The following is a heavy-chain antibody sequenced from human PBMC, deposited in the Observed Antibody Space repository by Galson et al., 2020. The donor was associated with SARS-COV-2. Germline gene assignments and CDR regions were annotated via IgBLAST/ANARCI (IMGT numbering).Heavy chain of an antibody. CDR1: GFAFSTYA. Sequence: TGGSLRLSCAASGFAFSTYAMHWVRQAPGKGLEWVAVIWNDGSKTYYGDSVKGRFTISRDNSKNTLSLQMTSLRAEDTAVYYCARDPYGCRHSLSGVGCYVGMDVWGQGATVTGSS. CDR2: IWNDGSKT. CDR3: ARDPYGCRHSLSGVGCYVGMDV. J-gene: IGHJ6*02. V-gene: IGHV3-33*01. D-gene: IGHD2-15*01.